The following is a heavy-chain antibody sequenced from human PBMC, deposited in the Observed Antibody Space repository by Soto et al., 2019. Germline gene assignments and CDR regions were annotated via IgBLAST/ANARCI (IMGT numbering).Heavy chain of an antibody. D-gene: IGHD3-9*01. V-gene: IGHV3-9*01. CDR2: FSWNSGNI. J-gene: IGHJ5*02. Sequence: EVQLVESGGGLVQPGRSLRLSCAASGFTFHNYAMHWVRQAPGKGLEWVAGFSWNSGNIDFGDSVKGRFTISRDNAKNSLYLQMNSLRPEDTAVYYCAKDPYDTWTGYNNWFDPWGQGTLVTVSS. CDR1: GFTFHNYA. CDR3: AKDPYDTWTGYNNWFDP.